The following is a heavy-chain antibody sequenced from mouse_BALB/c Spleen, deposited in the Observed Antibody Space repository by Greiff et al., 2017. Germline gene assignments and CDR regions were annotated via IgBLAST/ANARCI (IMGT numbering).Heavy chain of an antibody. J-gene: IGHJ2*01. Sequence: QVQLKQSGAELAKPGASVKMSCKASGYTFTSYWMHWVKQRPGQGLEWIGYINPSTGYTEYNQKFKDKATLTADKSSSTAYMQLSSLTSEDSAVYYCARRGYGSLSYFDYWGQGTTLTVSS. V-gene: IGHV1-7*01. D-gene: IGHD1-1*01. CDR2: INPSTGYT. CDR3: ARRGYGSLSYFDY. CDR1: GYTFTSYW.